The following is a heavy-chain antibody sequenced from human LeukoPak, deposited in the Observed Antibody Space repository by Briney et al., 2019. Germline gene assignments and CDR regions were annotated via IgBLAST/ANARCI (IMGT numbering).Heavy chain of an antibody. Sequence: SETLSLTCTVSGGSISSSSAYWGWIRQPPGKGLEWIGSIYYSKNTYYNPSLKSRVTISADTSKNQFSLTLGSVTAADTAVYYCARRRGPTKYYFDYWGQGTLVTVSS. CDR3: ARRRGPTKYYFDY. V-gene: IGHV4-39*01. CDR2: IYYSKNT. CDR1: GGSISSSSAY. J-gene: IGHJ4*02.